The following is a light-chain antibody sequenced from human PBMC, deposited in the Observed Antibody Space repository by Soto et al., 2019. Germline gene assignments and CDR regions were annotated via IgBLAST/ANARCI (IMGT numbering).Light chain of an antibody. Sequence: QSVLTQPPSASGTPGQRVTISCSGSSSNIGSNYVYWYQQLPGTAPKLLIYSNNQRPSGVPDRFSGSKSGTSASLAISGLRSGDEAHYYCAAWDDSLSGVVFGGGTKVTVL. CDR3: AAWDDSLSGVV. J-gene: IGLJ2*01. V-gene: IGLV1-47*01. CDR2: SNN. CDR1: SSNIGSNY.